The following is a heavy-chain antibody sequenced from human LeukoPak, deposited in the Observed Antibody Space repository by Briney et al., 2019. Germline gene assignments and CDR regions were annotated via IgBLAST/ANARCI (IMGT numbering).Heavy chain of an antibody. V-gene: IGHV3-66*01. CDR2: IYSGGST. Sequence: GGSLRLSCAASGFTVSSNYMSWVRQAPGKGLEWVSVIYSGGSTYYADSVKGRFTISRDNSKNTLYLQMNSLRAEDTAVYYCAREGNTAMGFDYWGQGTLVTVSS. D-gene: IGHD5-18*01. J-gene: IGHJ4*02. CDR3: AREGNTAMGFDY. CDR1: GFTVSSNY.